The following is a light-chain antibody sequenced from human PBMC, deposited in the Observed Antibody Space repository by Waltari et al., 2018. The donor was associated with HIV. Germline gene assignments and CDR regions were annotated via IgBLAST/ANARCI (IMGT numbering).Light chain of an antibody. J-gene: IGLJ3*02. Sequence: QSMLTQPPSASGTPGQRVTISCSGSSSNIGRNTVNWYQQLPGTAPKLLIYSSNHRPSGIPDLFSGSKSVTSASLAIGGLQSEDEADYYCATWDDSLNGRVFGGGTKLTVL. CDR2: SSN. CDR3: ATWDDSLNGRV. V-gene: IGLV1-44*01. CDR1: SSNIGRNT.